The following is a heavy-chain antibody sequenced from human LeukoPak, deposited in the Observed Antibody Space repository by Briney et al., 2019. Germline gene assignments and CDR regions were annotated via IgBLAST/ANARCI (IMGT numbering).Heavy chain of an antibody. V-gene: IGHV1-69*13. Sequence: GASVKVSCKASGGTFSSYAISWVRQAPGQGLEWMGGIIPIVGTANYAQKFQGRVTITADESTSTAYMELSSLRSEDTAVYYCARSSAAAGNWFDPWGQGTLVTVSS. CDR3: ARSSAAAGNWFDP. J-gene: IGHJ5*02. CDR1: GGTFSSYA. D-gene: IGHD6-13*01. CDR2: IIPIVGTA.